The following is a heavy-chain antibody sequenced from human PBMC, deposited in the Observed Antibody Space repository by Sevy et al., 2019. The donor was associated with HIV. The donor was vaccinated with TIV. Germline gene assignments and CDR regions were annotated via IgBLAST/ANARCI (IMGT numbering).Heavy chain of an antibody. CDR2: IYHRGST. J-gene: IGHJ4*02. V-gene: IGHV4-38-2*01. CDR3: ARPGRSSSSFYFDY. Sequence: SETLSLICAVSGYSISSGYYWGWIRQPPGKGLEWIGSIYHRGSTYYNPSLKSRVTISVDTSKNQFSLKLSSVTAADTAVYYCARPGRSSSSFYFDYWGQGTLVTVSS. D-gene: IGHD6-6*01. CDR1: GYSISSGYY.